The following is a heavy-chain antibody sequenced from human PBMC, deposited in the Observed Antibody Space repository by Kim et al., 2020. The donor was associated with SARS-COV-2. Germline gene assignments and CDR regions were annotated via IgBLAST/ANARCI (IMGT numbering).Heavy chain of an antibody. CDR3: ARGYYDFWSGYLYYYGMDV. V-gene: IGHV1-18*01. J-gene: IGHJ6*02. CDR2: ISAYNGNT. CDR1: GYTFTSYG. D-gene: IGHD3-3*01. Sequence: ASVKVSCKASGYTFTSYGISWVRQAPGQGREWMGWISAYNGNTNYAQKLQGRVTMTTDTSTSTAYMELRSLRSDDTAVYYCARGYYDFWSGYLYYYGMDVWGHGTTATVSS.